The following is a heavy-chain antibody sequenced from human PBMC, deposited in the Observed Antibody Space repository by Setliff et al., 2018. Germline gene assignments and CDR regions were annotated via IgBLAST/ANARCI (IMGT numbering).Heavy chain of an antibody. V-gene: IGHV1-18*01. J-gene: IGHJ4*02. CDR2: IGPSTGNT. CDR1: GYTFDNYG. CDR3: ARDWDIWDYFDL. D-gene: IGHD1-26*01. Sequence: ASVKVSCKASGYTFDNYGISWLRQAPGQGLEWMGWIGPSTGNTFYAQKYQGRVTLTTDTSTTTAYMELRSLTSDDTAIYFCARDWDIWDYFDLWGQGTLVTVSS.